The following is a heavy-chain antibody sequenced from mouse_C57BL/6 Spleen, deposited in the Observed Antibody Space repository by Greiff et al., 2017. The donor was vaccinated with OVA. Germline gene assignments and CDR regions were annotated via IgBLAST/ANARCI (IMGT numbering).Heavy chain of an antibody. J-gene: IGHJ3*01. D-gene: IGHD2-4*01. Sequence: VQLQQSGPELVKPGASVKISCKASGYAFSSSWMNWVKQRPGKGLEWIGRIYPGDGDTNYNGKFKGKATLTADKSSSTAYMQLSSLTSEDSAVYCCARTYDYDALFAYWGQGTLVTVSA. CDR3: ARTYDYDALFAY. V-gene: IGHV1-82*01. CDR2: IYPGDGDT. CDR1: GYAFSSSW.